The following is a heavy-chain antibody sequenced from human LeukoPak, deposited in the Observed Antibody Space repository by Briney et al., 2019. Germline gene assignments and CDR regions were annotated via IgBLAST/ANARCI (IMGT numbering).Heavy chain of an antibody. CDR2: INPNNGGT. CDR1: GGTFSSYA. J-gene: IGHJ4*02. CDR3: ARVDGGEWYYFDY. D-gene: IGHD2-8*02. V-gene: IGHV1-2*02. Sequence: GASVKVSCKASGGTFSSYAISWVRQAPGQGLEWMGWINPNNGGTNYAQKFQGRVTMTLDTSISTGYMELSRLRSDDTAIYFCARVDGGEWYYFDYWGQGTLVTVFS.